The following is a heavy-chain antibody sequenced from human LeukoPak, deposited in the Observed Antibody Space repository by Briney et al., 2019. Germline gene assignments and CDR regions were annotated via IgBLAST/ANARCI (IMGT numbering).Heavy chain of an antibody. J-gene: IGHJ4*02. CDR1: GFIFSSYG. D-gene: IGHD2-21*02. Sequence: GGSLRLSCAASGFIFSSYGMHWVRQAPSKGLEWVAVIWYDGSNKYYADSVKGRFTISRDNSKNTLYLQMNSLRAEDTAVYYCARTPYVAYCGGDCYSEFDYWGQGTLVTVSS. CDR3: ARTPYVAYCGGDCYSEFDY. CDR2: IWYDGSNK. V-gene: IGHV3-33*01.